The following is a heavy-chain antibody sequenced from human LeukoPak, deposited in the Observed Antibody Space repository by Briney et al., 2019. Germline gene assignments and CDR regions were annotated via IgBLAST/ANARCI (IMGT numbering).Heavy chain of an antibody. CDR2: IYYSGST. J-gene: IGHJ4*02. V-gene: IGHV4-59*12. D-gene: IGHD6-13*01. Sequence: SETLSLTCTVSGDSISSYYWSWIRQPPGKGLEWIGYIYYSGSTNYNPSLKSRVTISVDTSKNQFSLKLSSVTAADTAVYYCARSPPPGTLDYWGQGTLVTVSS. CDR3: ARSPPPGTLDY. CDR1: GDSISSYY.